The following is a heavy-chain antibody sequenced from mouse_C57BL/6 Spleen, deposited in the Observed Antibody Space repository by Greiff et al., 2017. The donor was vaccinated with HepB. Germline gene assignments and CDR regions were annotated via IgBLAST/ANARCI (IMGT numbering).Heavy chain of an antibody. J-gene: IGHJ2*01. V-gene: IGHV5-16*01. CDR2: INYDGSST. Sequence: EVQVVESEGGLVQPGRSMKLSCTASGFTFSDYYMAWVRQVPEKGLEWVANINYDGSSTYYLDSLKSRFIISRDNAKNILYLQMSSLKSEDTATYYCARYYYGSSYFDYWGQGTTLTVSS. D-gene: IGHD1-1*01. CDR3: ARYYYGSSYFDY. CDR1: GFTFSDYY.